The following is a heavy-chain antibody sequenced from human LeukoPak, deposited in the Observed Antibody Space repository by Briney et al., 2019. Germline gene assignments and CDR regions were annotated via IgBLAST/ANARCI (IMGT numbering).Heavy chain of an antibody. CDR1: GFTFSNYV. J-gene: IGHJ4*02. CDR3: ARATVVSPNY. D-gene: IGHD4-23*01. V-gene: IGHV3-48*04. CDR2: ISSSGSTI. Sequence: GGSLRLSCAASGFTFSNYVIHWVRQAPGKGLEWVSYISSSGSTIYYADSVKGRFTISRDNAKNSLYLQMNSLRAEDTAVYYCARATVVSPNYWGQGTLVTVSS.